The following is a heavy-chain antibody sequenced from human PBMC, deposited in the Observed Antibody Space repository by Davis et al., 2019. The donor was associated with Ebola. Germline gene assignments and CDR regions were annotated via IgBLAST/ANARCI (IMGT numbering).Heavy chain of an antibody. J-gene: IGHJ4*02. CDR3: TRVVLWFGDPGPLDY. CDR1: GFTFGDYV. CDR2: SRSKAYGGTT. Sequence: GESLKISCTASGFTFGDYVMSWVRQAPGKGLEWVGFSRSKAYGGTTEYAASVKGRFTISRDDSKSIAYLQMNSLKTEDTAVYYCTRVVLWFGDPGPLDYWGQGTLVTVSS. V-gene: IGHV3-49*04. D-gene: IGHD3-10*01.